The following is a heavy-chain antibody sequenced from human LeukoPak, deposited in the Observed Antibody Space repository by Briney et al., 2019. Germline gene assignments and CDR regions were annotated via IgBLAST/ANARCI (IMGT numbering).Heavy chain of an antibody. J-gene: IGHJ4*02. CDR3: ARGVSYYGTGGLDY. D-gene: IGHD2-8*02. CDR1: GSTFSTYW. V-gene: IGHV3-7*03. Sequence: PGGSLRLSCAASGSTFSTYWMSWVRQAPGKGLEWVANIKQDGSEKYYVDSVKGRFTISRDNAQNSLYLQMNSLRAEDTALYYCARGVSYYGTGGLDYWGQGTLVTVSS. CDR2: IKQDGSEK.